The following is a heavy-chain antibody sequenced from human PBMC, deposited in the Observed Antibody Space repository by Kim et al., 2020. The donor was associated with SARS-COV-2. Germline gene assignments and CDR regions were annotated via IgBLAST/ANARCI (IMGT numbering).Heavy chain of an antibody. V-gene: IGHV4-34*01. Sequence: SETLSLTCAVYGGSFSGYYWSWIRQPPGKGLEWIGEINHSGSTNYNPSLKSRVTISVDTSKNQFSLKLSSVTAADTAVYYCARGTTRTKTTVTQTYYYYYYGMDVWGQGTTVTVSS. CDR3: ARGTTRTKTTVTQTYYYYYYGMDV. CDR2: INHSGST. CDR1: GGSFSGYY. D-gene: IGHD4-17*01. J-gene: IGHJ6*02.